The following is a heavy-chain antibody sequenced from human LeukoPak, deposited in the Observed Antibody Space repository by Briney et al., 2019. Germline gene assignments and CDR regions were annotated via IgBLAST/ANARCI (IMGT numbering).Heavy chain of an antibody. V-gene: IGHV3-13*01. J-gene: IGHJ6*02. Sequence: GGSLRLSCVASGFTFSSYDMHWVRQAPGKGLEGVSAIGTAGDTYYPGSVKGRFTISRENAKNSLYLQMNSLRAGDTAVYYCARDARDGGMDVWGQGTTVTVSS. CDR2: IGTAGDT. D-gene: IGHD2-21*01. CDR1: GFTFSSYD. CDR3: ARDARDGGMDV.